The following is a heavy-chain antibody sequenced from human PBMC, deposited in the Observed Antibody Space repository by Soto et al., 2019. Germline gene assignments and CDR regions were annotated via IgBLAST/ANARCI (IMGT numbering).Heavy chain of an antibody. CDR2: IYHSGAT. J-gene: IGHJ4*01. CDR1: GDSISRDGSS. Sequence: QVQLQESGSGLVKPSQTLVLTCTVSGDSISRDGSSWSWLRQPPGKGLEWIGYIYHSGATYYNPSLKSRVTTSVDKSNCQFALSLASVPAADTAVYDCAREMSYDFASWGNGTLVTVSS. CDR3: AREMSYDFAS. V-gene: IGHV4-30-2*01.